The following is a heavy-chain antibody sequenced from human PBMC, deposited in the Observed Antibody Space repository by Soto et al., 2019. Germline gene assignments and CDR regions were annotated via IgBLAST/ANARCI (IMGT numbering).Heavy chain of an antibody. CDR3: ARDRNDFWSGYPNYYYYYYMDV. V-gene: IGHV1-18*01. CDR1: GYTFTSYG. J-gene: IGHJ6*03. Sequence: QVQLVQSGAEVKKPGASVKVSCKASGYTFTSYGISWVRQAPGQGLEWMGWISAYNGNTNYAQKLQGRVTMTTDTSSSAAYMELRSLGSDDTAVYYCARDRNDFWSGYPNYYYYYYMDVWGKGTTVTVSS. D-gene: IGHD3-3*01. CDR2: ISAYNGNT.